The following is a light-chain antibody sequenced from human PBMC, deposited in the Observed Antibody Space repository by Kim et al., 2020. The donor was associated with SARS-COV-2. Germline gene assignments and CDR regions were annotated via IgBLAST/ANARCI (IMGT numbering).Light chain of an antibody. J-gene: IGKJ1*01. Sequence: SPGPRASPSRSGRHTVSSNCFSWYQQKPGRTPSRLIYDASTRGTSVPAMFSGSGSGTEFTLTISTRLSYDVAVDYYRQYSNWSLTFGQGTKIDI. CDR1: HTVSSN. CDR2: DAS. V-gene: IGKV3D-15*01. CDR3: RQYSNWSLT.